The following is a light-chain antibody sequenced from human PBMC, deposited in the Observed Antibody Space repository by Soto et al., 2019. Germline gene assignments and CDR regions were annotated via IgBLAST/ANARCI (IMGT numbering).Light chain of an antibody. J-gene: IGKJ1*01. CDR2: GAS. V-gene: IGKV3-20*01. Sequence: IVLTQSPDTLSLSPGERATLSCRASQSVTSSYLAWYQQKPGQAPRLLTYGASSRATGIPDRFSGSGSGTDFTLTISRLEPEDFAVYYCQQYGTSLTWTFGQGTKVDIK. CDR3: QQYGTSLTWT. CDR1: QSVTSSY.